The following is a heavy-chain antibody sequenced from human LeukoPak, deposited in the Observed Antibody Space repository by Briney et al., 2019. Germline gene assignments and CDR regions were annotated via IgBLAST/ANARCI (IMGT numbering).Heavy chain of an antibody. D-gene: IGHD3-10*01. CDR1: GFTFSSYA. V-gene: IGHV3-30*04. CDR3: SGFPDY. CDR2: ISYDGSNK. Sequence: GRSLRLYCAASGFTFSSYAMHWVRQAPGKGLEWVAVISYDGSNKYYADSVKGRFTISRDNSKNTLYLQMNSLRAEDTAVYYCSGFPDYWGQGTLVTVSS. J-gene: IGHJ4*02.